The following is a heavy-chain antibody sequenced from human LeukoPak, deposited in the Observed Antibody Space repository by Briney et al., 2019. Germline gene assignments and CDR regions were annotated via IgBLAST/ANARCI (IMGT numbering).Heavy chain of an antibody. Sequence: GGSLRLSCAASGFTFSDAWMTWVRQAPGKGLEWVGHIKSKADGGTTDYAAPVKGRFTISRDDSKNTLFLQMNSLKTEDTAMYYCTTVRIAWGQGTLVTVSS. CDR3: TTVRIA. V-gene: IGHV3-15*01. CDR1: GFTFSDAW. CDR2: IKSKADGGTT. D-gene: IGHD2-21*01. J-gene: IGHJ5*02.